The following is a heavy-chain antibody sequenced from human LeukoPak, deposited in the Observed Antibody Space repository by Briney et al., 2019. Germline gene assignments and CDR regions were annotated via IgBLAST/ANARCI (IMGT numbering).Heavy chain of an antibody. CDR2: IYYSGST. CDR1: GGSISSYY. CDR3: ARALYGDYYPYYFDY. V-gene: IGHV4-59*01. D-gene: IGHD4-17*01. Sequence: SETLSLTCTVSGGSISSYYWSWIRQPPGKGLEGIGYIYYSGSTNYNPSLKSRVTISVDTSKNQFSLKLSSVTAADTAVYYCARALYGDYYPYYFDYWGQGTLVTVSS. J-gene: IGHJ4*02.